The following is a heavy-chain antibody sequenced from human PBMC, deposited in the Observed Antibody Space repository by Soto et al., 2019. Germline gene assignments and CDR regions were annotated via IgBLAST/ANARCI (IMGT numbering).Heavy chain of an antibody. Sequence: GGSLRLSCAASGFTFSSYGMHWVRQAPGKGLEWVAAISYDGSNKYYADSVKGRFTISRDNSKNTLYLQMNSLRAEDTAVYYCAKEPPQYSSSWHNYYYYGMDVWGQGTTVTVSS. D-gene: IGHD6-13*01. CDR1: GFTFSSYG. CDR3: AKEPPQYSSSWHNYYYYGMDV. CDR2: ISYDGSNK. J-gene: IGHJ6*02. V-gene: IGHV3-30*18.